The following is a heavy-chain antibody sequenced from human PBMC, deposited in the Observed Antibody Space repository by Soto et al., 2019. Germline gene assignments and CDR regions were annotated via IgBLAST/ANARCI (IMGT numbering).Heavy chain of an antibody. CDR3: ARSHYYDSSGYYPFDY. V-gene: IGHV1-69*13. CDR2: IIPIFGTA. CDR1: GGTFSSYA. D-gene: IGHD3-22*01. Sequence: SVKVSCKASGGTFSSYAISWVRQAPGQGLEWMGGIIPIFGTANYAQKFQGRVTITADESTSTAYMELSSLRSEDTAVYYCARSHYYDSSGYYPFDYGGQGTLVTVSS. J-gene: IGHJ4*02.